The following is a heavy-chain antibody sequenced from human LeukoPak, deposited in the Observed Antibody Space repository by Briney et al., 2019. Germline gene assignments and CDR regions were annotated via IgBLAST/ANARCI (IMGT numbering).Heavy chain of an antibody. CDR3: ARDPSVVVPAVINWFDP. CDR1: GFTFSSYS. Sequence: GGSLRLSCAASGFTFSSYSMNWLRQAPGKGLEWVSSISSSSSYIYYADSVKGRFTTSRDNAKNSLYLQMNSLRAEDTAVYYCARDPSVVVPAVINWFDPWGQGTLVTASS. J-gene: IGHJ5*02. D-gene: IGHD2-2*01. CDR2: ISSSSSYI. V-gene: IGHV3-21*01.